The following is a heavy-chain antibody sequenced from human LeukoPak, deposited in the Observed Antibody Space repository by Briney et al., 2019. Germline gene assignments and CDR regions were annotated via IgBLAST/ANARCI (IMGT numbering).Heavy chain of an antibody. V-gene: IGHV3-23*01. CDR1: GFTFSDYA. D-gene: IGHD6-13*01. Sequence: GGSLRLSCAASGFTFSDYALGWVRQAPGRGLEWVATLSGSGAGTYYSDSVQGRFTISRDNSKRTLFLQMNSLRAEDTAVYYCAKVDSSSWPYSDSAGPFDYWGQGTLVTVSS. CDR3: AKVDSSSWPYSDSAGPFDY. CDR2: LSGSGAGT. J-gene: IGHJ4*02.